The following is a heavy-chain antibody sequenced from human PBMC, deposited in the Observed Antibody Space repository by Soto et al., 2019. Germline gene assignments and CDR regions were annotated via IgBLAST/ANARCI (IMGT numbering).Heavy chain of an antibody. CDR2: INHSGST. CDR3: AREPYKGSVTPGIAVAGRGQFDY. CDR1: GGSFSGYY. D-gene: IGHD6-19*01. J-gene: IGHJ4*02. Sequence: QVQLQQWGAGLLKPSETLSLTCAVYGGSFSGYYWSWIRQPPGKGLEWIGEINHSGSTNYNPSLKSRVTISVATSKNQFSLKLSSVTAADTAVYYCAREPYKGSVTPGIAVAGRGQFDYWGQGTLVTVSS. V-gene: IGHV4-34*01.